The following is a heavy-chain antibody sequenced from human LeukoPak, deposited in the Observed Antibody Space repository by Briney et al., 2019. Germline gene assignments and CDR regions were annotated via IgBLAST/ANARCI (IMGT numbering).Heavy chain of an antibody. Sequence: GASVRLSCAASGFTVISNYMSWVRQAPGKGLEWVSSIYSGGRTYYSDPVKGRFTITRDNSKNTVYLQVNSLRAEDTAVYFCARVRLDRSERNLDAFENWGQGTMVTVSS. D-gene: IGHD1-14*01. V-gene: IGHV3-53*01. CDR3: ARVRLDRSERNLDAFEN. J-gene: IGHJ3*02. CDR1: GFTVISNY. CDR2: IYSGGRT.